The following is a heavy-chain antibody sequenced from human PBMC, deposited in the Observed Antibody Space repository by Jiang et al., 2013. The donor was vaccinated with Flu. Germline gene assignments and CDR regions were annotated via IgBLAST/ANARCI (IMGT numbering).Heavy chain of an antibody. J-gene: IGHJ6*03. CDR2: ISSSSSYT. Sequence: CAASGFTFSDYYMSWIRQAPGKGLEWVSYISSSSSYTNYADSVKGRFTISRDNAKNSLYLQMNSLRAEDTAVYYCARELYYYYYMDVWGKGTTVTVSS. CDR1: GFTFSDYY. V-gene: IGHV3-11*06. CDR3: ARELYYYYYMDV.